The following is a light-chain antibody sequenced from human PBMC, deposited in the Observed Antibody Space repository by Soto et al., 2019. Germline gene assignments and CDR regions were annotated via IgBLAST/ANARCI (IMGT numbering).Light chain of an antibody. V-gene: IGLV2-18*02. Sequence: QSALTQPPSVSGSPGQSVAISCTGTSSDVGYYNRVSWYQQPPGTAPKLMIYDVSNRPSGIPDRFSGSKSDNAASLTISGLQAEDEADYYCSSYTTSSTYVFGTGTQLTVL. J-gene: IGLJ1*01. CDR3: SSYTTSSTYV. CDR2: DVS. CDR1: SSDVGYYNR.